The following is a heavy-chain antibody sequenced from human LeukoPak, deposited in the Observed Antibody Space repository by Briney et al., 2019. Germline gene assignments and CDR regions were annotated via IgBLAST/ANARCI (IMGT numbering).Heavy chain of an antibody. D-gene: IGHD4-17*01. CDR2: INPNSGGT. CDR3: ARGRRTTVTSTFDY. CDR1: GYIFTVYY. Sequence: ASVKVSCKASGYIFTVYYMHWVRQAPGQGLEWMGWINPNSGGTKYAQKFQGRVTMTRDTSISTAYMELSRLRSDDTAVYYCARGRRTTVTSTFDYWGQGTLVTVSS. J-gene: IGHJ4*02. V-gene: IGHV1-2*02.